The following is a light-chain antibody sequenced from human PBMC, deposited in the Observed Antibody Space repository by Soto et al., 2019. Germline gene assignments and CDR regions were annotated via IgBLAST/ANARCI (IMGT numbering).Light chain of an antibody. J-gene: IGKJ1*01. V-gene: IGKV3-20*01. CDR2: GAS. Sequence: EIVLTQSPGTLSLSPRERATLSCRASQTISSSYLAGYQQKPGQAPRLLIYGASSRATGITDRFSGSGSGKDFTLAISRLEPEEFAVYYCQQYGSSPLTFGQGTKVEIK. CDR3: QQYGSSPLT. CDR1: QTISSSY.